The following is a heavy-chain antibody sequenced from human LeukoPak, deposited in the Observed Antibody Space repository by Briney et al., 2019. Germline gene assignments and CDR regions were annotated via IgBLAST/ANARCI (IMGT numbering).Heavy chain of an antibody. D-gene: IGHD4-11*01. V-gene: IGHV3-7*01. CDR1: GFTFSSYW. CDR2: IKQDGSEK. CDR3: ARDSTAFYYYYYYMDV. J-gene: IGHJ6*03. Sequence: PGGSLRLSCAASGFTFSSYWMSWVRQAPGKGLEWVANIKQDGSEKYYVDSVKGRFTISRDNAKNSLYLQMNSLRAEDTAVYYCARDSTAFYYYYYYMDVWGKGTTVTVSS.